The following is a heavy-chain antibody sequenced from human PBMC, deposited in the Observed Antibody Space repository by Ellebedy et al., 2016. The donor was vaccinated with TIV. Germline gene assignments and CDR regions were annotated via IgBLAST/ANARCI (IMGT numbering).Heavy chain of an antibody. CDR3: ASRGSYLLDY. CDR2: INSDGSST. J-gene: IGHJ4*02. CDR1: GFTFSSYW. D-gene: IGHD1-26*01. V-gene: IGHV3-74*01. Sequence: GESLKISCAASGFTFSSYWMHWVRQAPGKGLVWVSRINSDGSSTSYADSVKGRFTISRDNAKNTLYLQMNSLRAEDTAVYYCASRGSYLLDYWGQGTLVTVSS.